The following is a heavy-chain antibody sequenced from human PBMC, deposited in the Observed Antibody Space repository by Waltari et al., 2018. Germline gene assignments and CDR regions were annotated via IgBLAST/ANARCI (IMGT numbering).Heavy chain of an antibody. CDR2: MIPHSCDT. J-gene: IGHJ3*01. CDR1: GDTFTNYD. Sequence: QVQLMQSGAEVKKPGASVKVSCKTSGDTFTNYDINWVRLATGQGLEWMGWMIPHSCDTGYADKFQGRVTLTWNTSITTAHMELRGLNSYDTAVYYCARGKSWGLDALDVWGQGEVVTVSS. D-gene: IGHD3-16*01. V-gene: IGHV1-8*01. CDR3: ARGKSWGLDALDV.